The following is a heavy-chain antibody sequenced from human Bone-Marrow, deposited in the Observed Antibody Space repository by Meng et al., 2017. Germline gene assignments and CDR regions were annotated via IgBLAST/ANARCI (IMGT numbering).Heavy chain of an antibody. D-gene: IGHD2-21*01. CDR1: GGSISSGDYY. Sequence: QVQLQESGPGLVKPSQTLSLTSTVSGGSISSGDYYWSWIRQPPGKGLEWIGYIYNSGSTYYNPSLKSRVTISVDTSKNQFSLKLRFVTAADTAVYYCAREGRSHQVGVSVYWGQGNLVTVSS. CDR3: AREGRSHQVGVSVY. J-gene: IGHJ4*02. CDR2: IYNSGST. V-gene: IGHV4-30-4*01.